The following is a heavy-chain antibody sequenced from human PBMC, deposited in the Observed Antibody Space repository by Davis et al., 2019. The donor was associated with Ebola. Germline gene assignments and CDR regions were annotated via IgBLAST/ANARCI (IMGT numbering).Heavy chain of an antibody. CDR1: GFTFSDYY. J-gene: IGHJ4*02. Sequence: PGGSLRLSCAASGFTFSDYYMSWIRQAPGKGLEWVSYISSSGSTIYYADSVKGRFTISRDNAKNSLYLQMNSLRAEDTAVYYCARDLTTVVTSPPRWGQGTLVTVSS. D-gene: IGHD4-23*01. V-gene: IGHV3-11*04. CDR3: ARDLTTVVTSPPR. CDR2: ISSSGSTI.